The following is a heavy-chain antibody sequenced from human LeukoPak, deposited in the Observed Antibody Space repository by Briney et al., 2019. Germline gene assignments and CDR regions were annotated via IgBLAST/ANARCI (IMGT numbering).Heavy chain of an antibody. CDR2: MYHDGRT. J-gene: IGHJ4*02. CDR1: GVSINSGTYY. CDR3: ASDHKSITMRKGQYFDY. V-gene: IGHV4-39*01. D-gene: IGHD1-14*01. Sequence: PSEPLSLTCTVSGVSINSGTYYWGWIRQPPGKGLEWIVSMYHDGRTSYNPSLESQVTISIDTSTNQFSLKLSSVTAADTAVYYCASDHKSITMRKGQYFDYWGQGVLVTVSS.